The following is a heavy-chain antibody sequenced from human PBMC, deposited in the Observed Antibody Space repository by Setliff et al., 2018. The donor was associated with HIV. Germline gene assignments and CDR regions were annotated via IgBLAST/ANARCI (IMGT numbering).Heavy chain of an antibody. CDR3: ATYADRESNRFDP. J-gene: IGHJ5*02. V-gene: IGHV4-38-2*01. D-gene: IGHD3-10*01. CDR1: GYSISSGYF. CDR2: IYHSGRA. Sequence: ETLSLTCAVSGYSISSGYFWGWIRQPPGKGLEWIGSIYHSGRAYYNPSLKSRVTISIQTSKNQFSLKLTSVTAADTAVYYCATYADRESNRFDPWGQGILVTVSS.